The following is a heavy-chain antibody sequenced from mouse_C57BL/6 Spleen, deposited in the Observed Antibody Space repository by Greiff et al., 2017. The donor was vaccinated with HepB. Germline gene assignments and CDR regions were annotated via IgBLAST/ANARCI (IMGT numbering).Heavy chain of an antibody. Sequence: QVQLQQSGAELVKPGASVKMSCKASGYTFTSYWITWVKQRPGQGLEWIGDIYPGSGSTNYNEKFKSKATLTVDTSSSTAYMQLSSLTSEDSAVYYCGGSPPYYAMDYWGQGTSVTVSS. CDR3: GGSPPYYAMDY. J-gene: IGHJ4*01. V-gene: IGHV1-55*01. CDR2: IYPGSGST. D-gene: IGHD1-1*01. CDR1: GYTFTSYW.